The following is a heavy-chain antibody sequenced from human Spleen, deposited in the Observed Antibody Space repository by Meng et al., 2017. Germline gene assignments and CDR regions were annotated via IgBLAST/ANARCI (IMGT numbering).Heavy chain of an antibody. J-gene: IGHJ4*02. CDR3: AKAIESGRGLEY. CDR2: ISGRTTNT. CDR1: GFTFSTSA. Sequence: EVQLLESGGGLVQPGGSLRLSCVASGFTFSTSAMSWARRAPGKGLEWVSSISGRTTNTYYADAVRGRFTISRDNSENTVYLQMNSLRDEDSALYYCAKAIESGRGLEYWGQGTLVTVSS. V-gene: IGHV3-23*01. D-gene: IGHD1-26*01.